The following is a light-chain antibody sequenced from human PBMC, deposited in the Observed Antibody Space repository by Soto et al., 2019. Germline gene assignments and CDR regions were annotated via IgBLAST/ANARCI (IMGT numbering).Light chain of an antibody. Sequence: EIVLTQSPGTVSLSPGERSTLSFRASQSVRSNFLAWYQQKPGQAPRLLIYGASNRATGIPDRFSGSGSGTDFTLTITRLEPEDFAMYYCQRYDSLRTFGQGTKVDI. CDR3: QRYDSLRT. J-gene: IGKJ1*01. CDR2: GAS. V-gene: IGKV3-20*01. CDR1: QSVRSNF.